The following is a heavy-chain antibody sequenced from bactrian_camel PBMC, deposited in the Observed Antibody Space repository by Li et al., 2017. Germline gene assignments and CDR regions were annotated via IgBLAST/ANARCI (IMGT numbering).Heavy chain of an antibody. J-gene: IGHJ4*01. D-gene: IGHD5*01. V-gene: IGHV3S53*01. CDR1: PYADCNYD. CDR2: INSGGGT. Sequence: HVQLVESGGGSVQAGGSLRLSCEVVPYADCNYDMSWYRQAPGKQREFVSEINSGGGTRYADFVKGRFTISRDNAENTVYLQMNRLQPEDTGVFYCANVPPTSLAVGLGARGQGTQVTVS.